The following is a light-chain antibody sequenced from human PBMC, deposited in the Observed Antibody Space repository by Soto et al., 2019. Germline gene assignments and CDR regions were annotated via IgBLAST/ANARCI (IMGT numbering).Light chain of an antibody. CDR1: SSDVGGYNY. J-gene: IGLJ1*01. V-gene: IGLV2-14*01. CDR2: EVS. Sequence: QSALTQPASVSGSPGQSITISCTGTSSDVGGYNYVSWYHQHPGKAPKLMIYEVSNRPSGVSNRFSGSKSGNTASLTISGLQAEDEADYYCSSYTSSSTRVFGTGTKVTV. CDR3: SSYTSSSTRV.